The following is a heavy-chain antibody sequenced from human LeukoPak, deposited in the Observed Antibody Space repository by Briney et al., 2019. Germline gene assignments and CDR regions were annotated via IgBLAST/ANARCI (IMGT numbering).Heavy chain of an antibody. D-gene: IGHD3-3*01. CDR1: GGSITRSSYY. Sequence: ETLSLTFTVSGGSITRSSYYWAWIRQPPGKGLQWIGSIYYNGSTYYNPSLKSRVTISLDTSKKQFYLKLTSVTAADTAVYYCARDLLSQDFWSGYSSVGGFDYWGQGTLVAVSS. V-gene: IGHV4-39*07. J-gene: IGHJ4*02. CDR2: IYYNGST. CDR3: ARDLLSQDFWSGYSSVGGFDY.